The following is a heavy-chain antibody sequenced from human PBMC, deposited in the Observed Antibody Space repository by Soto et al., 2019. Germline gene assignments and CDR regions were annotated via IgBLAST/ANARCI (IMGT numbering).Heavy chain of an antibody. J-gene: IGHJ4*02. D-gene: IGHD6-13*01. V-gene: IGHV3-11*01. Sequence: QVQLVESGGGLVLPGESLRLSCAASGFTFSDHYMSWIRQAPGKGLEWVSYISSSGNSMYYADSVKGRFTVSRDNAENSRYLQMNSLRAEDTAVYYCARRAASGRHFDHWGQGTLVSVSS. CDR3: ARRAASGRHFDH. CDR1: GFTFSDHY. CDR2: ISSSGNSM.